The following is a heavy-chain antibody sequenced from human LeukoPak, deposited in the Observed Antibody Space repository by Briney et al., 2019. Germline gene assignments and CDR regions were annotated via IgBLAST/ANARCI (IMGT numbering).Heavy chain of an antibody. CDR1: GFTFSSYE. V-gene: IGHV3-30*04. CDR3: AGNSGRSGY. J-gene: IGHJ4*02. D-gene: IGHD1-26*01. Sequence: GGSPRLSCAASGFTFSSYEMNWVRQAPGKGLEWVAVISYDGTNKYYADSVKGRFTISRDNSKNTLFLQTDSLRAEDTAVYYCAGNSGRSGYWGQGTLVTVSS. CDR2: ISYDGTNK.